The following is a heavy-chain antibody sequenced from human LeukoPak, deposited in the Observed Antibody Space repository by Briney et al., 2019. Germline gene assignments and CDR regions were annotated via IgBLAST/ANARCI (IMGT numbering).Heavy chain of an antibody. Sequence: SETLSLTCSVSGDSISSSSSYWGWIRQPPGKGLEWIGSIYYSGSTYYNPSLKSRVTISVDTSKNQFSLKLSSVTAADTAVYYCARHRGGSSSSWYTIFDYWGQGTLVTVSS. J-gene: IGHJ4*02. CDR2: IYYSGST. D-gene: IGHD6-13*01. CDR3: ARHRGGSSSSWYTIFDY. CDR1: GDSISSSSSY. V-gene: IGHV4-39*01.